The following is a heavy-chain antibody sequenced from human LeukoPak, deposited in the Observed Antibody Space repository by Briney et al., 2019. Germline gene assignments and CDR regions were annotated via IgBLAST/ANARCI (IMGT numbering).Heavy chain of an antibody. CDR2: IYYSGST. D-gene: IGHD3-16*01. CDR3: ARAQKEDYDYIWGSYYYFDY. Sequence: SQTLSLTCTVSGGSISSGGYYWSWIRQHPGKGLEWIGYIYYSGSTYYNPSLKSRVTISVDTSKNQFSLNLSSVTAADTAVYYCARAQKEDYDYIWGSYYYFDYWGQGTLVTVSS. J-gene: IGHJ4*02. V-gene: IGHV4-31*03. CDR1: GGSISSGGYY.